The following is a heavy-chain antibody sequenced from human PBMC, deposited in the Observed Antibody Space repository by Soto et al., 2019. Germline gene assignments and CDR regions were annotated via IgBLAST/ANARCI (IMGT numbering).Heavy chain of an antibody. D-gene: IGHD3-16*02. CDR2: IYYSGST. Sequence: QLQLQESGPGLVKPSETLSLTCTVSGGSISSSSDYWGWIRQPPGKVLEWIGSIYYSGSTYYNPSLKSRVTISVDTSKNQFSLKLSSVTAADTAVYYCARRGFMITFGGVIVTPSAFDIWGQGTMVTVSS. J-gene: IGHJ3*02. V-gene: IGHV4-39*01. CDR3: ARRGFMITFGGVIVTPSAFDI. CDR1: GGSISSSSDY.